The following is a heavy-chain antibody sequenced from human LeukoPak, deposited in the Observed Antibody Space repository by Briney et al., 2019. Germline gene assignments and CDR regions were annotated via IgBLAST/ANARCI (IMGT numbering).Heavy chain of an antibody. V-gene: IGHV1-69*05. CDR2: VFPIVGTA. CDR1: VCSFSSYA. Sequence: SSVKVSCKASVCSFSSYANSWVRLAPGPGMEGAGVVFPIVGTANYAQKLQGRLTITTDESTSTAYMELSSLRTEDTAAYYCARGPKYSGSYYDYYYYYMDVWGKGTTVTVSS. J-gene: IGHJ6*03. CDR3: ARGPKYSGSYYDYYYYYMDV. D-gene: IGHD1-26*01.